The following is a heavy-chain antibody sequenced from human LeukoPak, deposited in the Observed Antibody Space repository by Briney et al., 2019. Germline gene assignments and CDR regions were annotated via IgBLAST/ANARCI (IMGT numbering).Heavy chain of an antibody. CDR2: IKQDGSEK. D-gene: IGHD6-19*01. CDR1: GFTFSSYE. J-gene: IGHJ3*02. V-gene: IGHV3-7*01. CDR3: ARGSGWVLGI. Sequence: GGSLRLSCAASGFTFSSYEMSWVRQAPGKGLEWVANIKQDGSEKYYVDSVKGRFTISRDNAKNSLYLQMNSLRAEDTAVYYCARGSGWVLGIWGQGTMVTVSS.